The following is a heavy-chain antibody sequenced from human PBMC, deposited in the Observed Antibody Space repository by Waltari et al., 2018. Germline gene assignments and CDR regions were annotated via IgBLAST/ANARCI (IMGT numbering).Heavy chain of an antibody. V-gene: IGHV4-34*01. CDR3: ARALGGQLAVFDY. J-gene: IGHJ4*02. CDR2: INHSGST. CDR1: GGSFSGYY. D-gene: IGHD6-6*01. Sequence: QVQLQQWGAGLLKPSETLSLTCAVYGGSFSGYYWSWIRQPPGKGLEWIGEINHSGSTNYNPSLNSRVTISVDTSKNQFSLKLSSVTAADTAVYYCARALGGQLAVFDYWGQGTLVTVSS.